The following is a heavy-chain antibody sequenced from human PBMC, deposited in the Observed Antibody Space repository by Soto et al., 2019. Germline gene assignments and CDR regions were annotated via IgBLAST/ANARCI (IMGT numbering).Heavy chain of an antibody. V-gene: IGHV3-23*01. J-gene: IGHJ4*02. D-gene: IGHD5-12*01. CDR1: GFTFSTYS. CDR2: LSGGGANT. Sequence: SGGSLRLSCAASGFTFSTYSMAWVRQAPGKGLAWVSGLSGGGANTFYADSVKGRFTISVDNSKNTVYLQMNSLRVEDTAVYYCARWDGYGDEWGQGTLVTVSS. CDR3: ARWDGYGDE.